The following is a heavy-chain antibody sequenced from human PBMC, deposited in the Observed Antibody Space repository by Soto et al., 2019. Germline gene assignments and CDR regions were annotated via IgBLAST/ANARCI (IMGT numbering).Heavy chain of an antibody. CDR1: GYTFTSYD. D-gene: IGHD5-18*01. Sequence: GPVKVSCKASGYTFTSYDINWVRQATGQGLEWMGWMNPNSGNTGYAQKFQGRVTMTRNTSISTAYMELSSLRSEDTAVYYCARGLWIQLWSHLYYSYGMHVSGQGTTLTVSS. V-gene: IGHV1-8*01. CDR2: MNPNSGNT. J-gene: IGHJ6*02. CDR3: ARGLWIQLWSHLYYSYGMHV.